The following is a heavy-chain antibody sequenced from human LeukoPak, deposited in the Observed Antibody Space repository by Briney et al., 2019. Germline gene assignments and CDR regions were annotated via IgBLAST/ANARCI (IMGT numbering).Heavy chain of an antibody. V-gene: IGHV3-30*02. Sequence: GGSLRLSCAASGFTFSSYGMHWVRQAPGKGLEWVAFIRYDGSNKYYADSVKGRFTISRDNSKNTLYLQMNSLRAEDTAVYYCAKLVVPAADNWFDPWGQGTLVTVSS. CDR1: GFTFSSYG. CDR2: IRYDGSNK. CDR3: AKLVVPAADNWFDP. D-gene: IGHD2-2*01. J-gene: IGHJ5*02.